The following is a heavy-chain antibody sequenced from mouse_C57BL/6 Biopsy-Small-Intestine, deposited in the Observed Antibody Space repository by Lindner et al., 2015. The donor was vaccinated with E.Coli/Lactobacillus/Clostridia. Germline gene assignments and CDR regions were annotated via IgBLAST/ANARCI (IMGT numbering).Heavy chain of an antibody. V-gene: IGHV5-17*01. CDR2: ISSGSSTI. CDR3: ARPSFITTVVDY. D-gene: IGHD1-1*01. Sequence: EVQLQESGGGLVKPGGSLKLSCAASGFTFSDYGMHRVRQAPEKGLEWVAYISSGSSTIYYADTVKGRFTISRDNAKNTLFLQMTSLRSEDTAMYYCARPSFITTVVDYWGQGTTLTVSS. CDR1: GFTFSDYG. J-gene: IGHJ2*01.